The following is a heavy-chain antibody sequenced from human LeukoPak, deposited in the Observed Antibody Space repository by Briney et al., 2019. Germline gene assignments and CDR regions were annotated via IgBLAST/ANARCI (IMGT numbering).Heavy chain of an antibody. CDR3: ATALRASSSWSPQEREFDY. CDR1: GYTLTELS. J-gene: IGHJ4*02. D-gene: IGHD6-13*01. Sequence: ASVKVSCKVSGYTLTELSMHWVRQAPGKGLEWMGGFDPEDGETIYAQKFQGRVTMTEDTSTDKAYMELSSLRSEDTAVYYCATALRASSSWSPQEREFDYWGQGTLVTVSS. V-gene: IGHV1-24*01. CDR2: FDPEDGET.